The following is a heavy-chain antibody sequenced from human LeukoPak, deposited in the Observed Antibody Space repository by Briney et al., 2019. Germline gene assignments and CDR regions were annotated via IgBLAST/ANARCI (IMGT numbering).Heavy chain of an antibody. J-gene: IGHJ4*02. CDR3: ARDPRDGYNCPFDY. V-gene: IGHV1-2*02. Sequence: GASLKVSCEASGYTFTDYFIHWVRQAPGQGLEWMGWIDPNSGGTSSAQKFQGRVTMTRDTSISTAYMELSRLTSDDTAVYYCARDPRDGYNCPFDYWGQGTLVTVSS. CDR1: GYTFTDYF. CDR2: IDPNSGGT. D-gene: IGHD5-24*01.